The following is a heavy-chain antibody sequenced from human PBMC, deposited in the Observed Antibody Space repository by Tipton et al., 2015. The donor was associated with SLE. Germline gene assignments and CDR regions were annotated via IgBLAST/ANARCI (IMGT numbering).Heavy chain of an antibody. CDR2: FHYSGNT. CDR3: ATDGDY. D-gene: IGHD5-24*01. V-gene: IGHV4-39*07. Sequence: TLSLTCTVSGGSISSSTYYWVWLRQPPGKGLDWIGSFHYSGNTYYNPSLNITVTISVATSKNQFSLRLNSVSAADTAVYYCATDGDYWGQGTLVTVSS. J-gene: IGHJ4*02. CDR1: GGSISSSTYY.